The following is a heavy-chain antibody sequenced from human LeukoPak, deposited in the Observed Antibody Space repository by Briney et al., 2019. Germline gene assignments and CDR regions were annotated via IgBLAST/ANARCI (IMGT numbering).Heavy chain of an antibody. D-gene: IGHD5-18*01. CDR1: GFTFSSYS. CDR2: ISWNSGSI. CDR3: AKVRGYSYGYFDY. J-gene: IGHJ4*02. Sequence: GGSLRLSCAASGFTFSSYSMNWVRQAPGKGLEWVSGISWNSGSIGYTDSVKGRFTISRDNAKNSLYLQMNSLRAEDTALYYCAKVRGYSYGYFDYWGQGTLVTVSS. V-gene: IGHV3-9*01.